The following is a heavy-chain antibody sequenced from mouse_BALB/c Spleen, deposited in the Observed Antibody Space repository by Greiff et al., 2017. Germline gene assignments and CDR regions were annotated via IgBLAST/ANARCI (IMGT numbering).Heavy chain of an antibody. Sequence: EVKLMESGGGLVKPGGSLKLSCAASGFTFSSYAMSWVRQTPEKRLERVASISSGGSTYYPDSVKGRFTISRDNARNILYLQMSSLRSEDTAMYYCARGGELLRYPWFAYWGQGTLVTVSA. V-gene: IGHV5-6-5*01. D-gene: IGHD1-1*01. CDR1: GFTFSSYA. CDR3: ARGGELLRYPWFAY. CDR2: ISSGGST. J-gene: IGHJ3*01.